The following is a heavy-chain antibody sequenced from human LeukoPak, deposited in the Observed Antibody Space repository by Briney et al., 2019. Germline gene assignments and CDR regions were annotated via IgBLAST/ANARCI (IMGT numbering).Heavy chain of an antibody. D-gene: IGHD2-2*02. CDR1: GFTFSSYA. CDR3: AKSKDVVPADIYFDY. V-gene: IGHV3-23*01. J-gene: IGHJ4*02. CDR2: ISDSGGST. Sequence: GGSLRLSCAPSGFTFSSYAMSWVRQAPGKGLEWVSAISDSGGSTYYAESVRGRFTISRDNSKTTLSLQMNSLRAQDTPVYYCAKSKDVVPADIYFDYWGQGTLVTVSS.